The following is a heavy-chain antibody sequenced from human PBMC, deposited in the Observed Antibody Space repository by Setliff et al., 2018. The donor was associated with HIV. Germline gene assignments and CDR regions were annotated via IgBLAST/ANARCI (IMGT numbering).Heavy chain of an antibody. CDR1: GGSISSYY. J-gene: IGHJ3*02. CDR2: IYYSGST. V-gene: IGHV4-59*01. Sequence: SETLSLTCTVSGGSISSYYWNRIRQPQGKGLEWIGYIYYSGSTNYNPSLKSRVTISVDTSKNQFSLLLSSVTAADTAVYYCARNPCSGGSCPDAFDIWGQGTMVTVSS. CDR3: ARNPCSGGSCPDAFDI. D-gene: IGHD2-15*01.